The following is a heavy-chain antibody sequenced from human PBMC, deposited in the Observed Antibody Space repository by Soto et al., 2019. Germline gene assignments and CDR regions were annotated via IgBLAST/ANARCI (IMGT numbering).Heavy chain of an antibody. CDR2: IYPGDSDT. Sequence: GESLKISCKGSGYSFTSYWIGWVRQMPGKGLEWMGIIYPGDSDTRYSPSFQGQVTISADKSISTAYLQWSSLKASDTAMYYCAKRYCSGGSCNLDAFDIWGQGTMVTVS. D-gene: IGHD2-15*01. J-gene: IGHJ3*02. CDR1: GYSFTSYW. V-gene: IGHV5-51*01. CDR3: AKRYCSGGSCNLDAFDI.